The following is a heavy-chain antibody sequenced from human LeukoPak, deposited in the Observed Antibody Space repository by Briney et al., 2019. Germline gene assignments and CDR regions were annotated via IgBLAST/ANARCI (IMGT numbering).Heavy chain of an antibody. CDR2: ISGSGGST. V-gene: IGHV3-23*01. CDR3: AKDPQYDFWPPGYFDY. D-gene: IGHD3-3*01. J-gene: IGHJ4*02. Sequence: GGSLRLSCAASGFTFSSYAMSWVRQAPGKGLEWVSAISGSGGSTYHADSVKGRFTISRDNSKNTLYLQMNSLRAEDTAVYYCAKDPQYDFWPPGYFDYWGQGTLVTVSS. CDR1: GFTFSSYA.